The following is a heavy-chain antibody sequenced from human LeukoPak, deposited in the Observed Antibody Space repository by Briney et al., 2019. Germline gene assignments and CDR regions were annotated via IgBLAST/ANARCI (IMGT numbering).Heavy chain of an antibody. D-gene: IGHD2-21*01. J-gene: IGHJ4*02. CDR3: AKDNFGLVPYCFDS. CDR1: GFTFTDYA. Sequence: PGGSLRLSCVASGFTFTDYAMSWVRQASGKGLEWVSSIGGDGFNTHYADSVKGRFSISRDTSTNTLYLEMNSLRADDSALYYCAKDNFGLVPYCFDSWGQGTLVTVSS. CDR2: IGGDGFNT. V-gene: IGHV3-23*01.